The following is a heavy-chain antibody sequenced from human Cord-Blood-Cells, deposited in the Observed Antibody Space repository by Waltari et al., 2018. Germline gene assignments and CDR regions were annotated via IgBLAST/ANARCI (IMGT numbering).Heavy chain of an antibody. J-gene: IGHJ4*02. D-gene: IGHD3-22*01. V-gene: IGHV1-2*02. CDR3: ARGHYYEGFDY. CDR2: INPNSGGT. CDR1: GYTFTGYY. Sequence: QVQLVQSGAEVKKPGASVKVSCKASGYTFTGYYMHWVRQAPGQGLEWMGGINPNSGGTKYAQKFQGRVTMTRDTSISTAYMELSRLRSDDTAVYYCARGHYYEGFDYWGQGTLVTVSS.